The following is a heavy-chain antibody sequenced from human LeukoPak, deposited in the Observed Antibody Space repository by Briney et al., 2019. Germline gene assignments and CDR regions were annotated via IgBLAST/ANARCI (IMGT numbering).Heavy chain of an antibody. CDR2: IYYSGST. J-gene: IGHJ6*03. Sequence: SETLSLTCTVSGGSISSYYWSWIRQPPGKGLEWIGYIYYSGSTNYNPSLKSRVTISVDTSKNQFSLKLSSVTAADTAVYYCARDYRRITMIVVASAMDVWGKGTTVTVSS. CDR1: GGSISSYY. D-gene: IGHD3-22*01. V-gene: IGHV4-59*12. CDR3: ARDYRRITMIVVASAMDV.